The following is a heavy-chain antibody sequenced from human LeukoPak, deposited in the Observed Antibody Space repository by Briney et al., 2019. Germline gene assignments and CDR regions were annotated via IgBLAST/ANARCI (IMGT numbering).Heavy chain of an antibody. Sequence: SETLSLTCTVSGGSISSHYWSWIRQPPGKGLEWIGYIYYSGSTNYNPSLKSRVTISVDTSKNQFSLKLSSVTAADTAVYYCARVIDSSSWYYYYYYMDDWGKGTTVTVSS. CDR3: ARVIDSSSWYYYYYYMDD. CDR2: IYYSGST. V-gene: IGHV4-59*11. D-gene: IGHD6-13*01. CDR1: GGSISSHY. J-gene: IGHJ6*03.